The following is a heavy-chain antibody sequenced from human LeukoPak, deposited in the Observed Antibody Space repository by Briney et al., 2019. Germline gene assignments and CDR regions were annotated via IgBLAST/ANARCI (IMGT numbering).Heavy chain of an antibody. J-gene: IGHJ6*03. D-gene: IGHD5-24*01. Sequence: SETLSLXCSVSGGSNSSSRWYWGWVRQPPGKGPEWIGSIYKGGSTYYNPSLKGRVTISVDTSKNQFSLKLDSVTVADTAVYYCASPKDEYYYFMDVWGKGTTVTVSS. CDR3: ASPKDEYYYFMDV. CDR2: IYKGGST. CDR1: GGSNSSSRWY. V-gene: IGHV4-39*01.